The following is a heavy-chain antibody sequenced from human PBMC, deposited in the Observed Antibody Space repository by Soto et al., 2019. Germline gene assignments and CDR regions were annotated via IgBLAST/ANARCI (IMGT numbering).Heavy chain of an antibody. CDR3: ARIRVAAAGTYYYYYGMDV. J-gene: IGHJ6*02. V-gene: IGHV2-70*01. CDR2: IDWDDDK. D-gene: IGHD6-13*01. Sequence: GSGPTLVNPTQTLTLTCTFSGFSLSTSGMCVSWIRQPPGKALEWLALIDWDDDKYYSTSLKTRLTISKDTSKNQVVLTMTNMDPVDTATYYCARIRVAAAGTYYYYYGMDVWGQGTTVTVSS. CDR1: GFSLSTSGMC.